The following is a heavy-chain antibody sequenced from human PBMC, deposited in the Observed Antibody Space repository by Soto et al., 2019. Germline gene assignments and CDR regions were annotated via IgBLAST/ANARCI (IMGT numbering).Heavy chain of an antibody. D-gene: IGHD2-21*02. CDR2: IYWDGDR. J-gene: IGHJ6*02. CDR3: VHSRCGGDCLQSYSSHYYYAMDI. Sequence: QITLKESGPTLVKHTQTLTLTCTFSGFSLSTGGMGVGWIRQPPGKALEWLALIYWDGDRRYRPSLMSRLTIAKDTSKNQVVLTMTNMDPVDTATYYCVHSRCGGDCLQSYSSHYYYAMDIWGQGTTVTVSS. CDR1: GFSLSTGGMG. V-gene: IGHV2-5*02.